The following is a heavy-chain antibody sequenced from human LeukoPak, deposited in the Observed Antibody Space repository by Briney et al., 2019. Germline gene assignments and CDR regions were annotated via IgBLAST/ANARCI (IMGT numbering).Heavy chain of an antibody. CDR1: GFTFSSYW. D-gene: IGHD3-9*01. CDR2: IKQDGSEK. CDR3: ARTYFDWLLYYFDY. Sequence: PGGSLRLSCAASGFTFSSYWMSWVRQAPGKGLEWVANIKQDGSEKYYVDSVKGRFTISRDNAKNSLYLQMNSLRAEDTAVYYCARTYFDWLLYYFDYWGQGTLVTVSS. V-gene: IGHV3-7*04. J-gene: IGHJ4*02.